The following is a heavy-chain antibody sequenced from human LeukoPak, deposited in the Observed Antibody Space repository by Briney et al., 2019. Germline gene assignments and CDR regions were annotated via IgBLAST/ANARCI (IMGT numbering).Heavy chain of an antibody. J-gene: IGHJ4*02. CDR3: ATDPSSWGAARPTNRFDY. CDR1: GYTFTSYD. V-gene: IGHV1-8*03. CDR2: MNPNSGNT. D-gene: IGHD6-6*01. Sequence: VASVKVSCKASGYTFTSYDINWVRQATGQGLEWMGWMNPNSGNTGYAQKFQGRVTITRNTSISTAYMELSSLRSEDTAVYYCATDPSSWGAARPTNRFDYWGQGTLVTVSS.